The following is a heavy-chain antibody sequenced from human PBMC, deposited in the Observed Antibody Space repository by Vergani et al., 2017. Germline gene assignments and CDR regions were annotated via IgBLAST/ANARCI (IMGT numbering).Heavy chain of an antibody. CDR3: ARDKGYCSSTSCYRDYYDYMDV. CDR1: GGSISSYY. D-gene: IGHD2-2*02. Sequence: QVQLQESGPGLVKPSETLSLTCTVSGGSISSYYWSWIRQPAGKGLEWIGRIYTSGSANYNPSLKSRVTISVATSKNQFSRKLSSVTAADTAVYYCARDKGYCSSTSCYRDYYDYMDVWGKGSTVTVSS. V-gene: IGHV4-4*07. CDR2: IYTSGSA. J-gene: IGHJ6*03.